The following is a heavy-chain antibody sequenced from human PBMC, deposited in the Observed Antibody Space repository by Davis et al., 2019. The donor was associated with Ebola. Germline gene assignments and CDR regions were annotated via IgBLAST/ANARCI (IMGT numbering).Heavy chain of an antibody. CDR2: INHSGST. D-gene: IGHD6-19*01. Sequence: SETLSLTCAVYGGSFSGYYWSWIRQPPGKGLEWIGEINHSGSTNYNPSLKGRVTISVDTSKNQFSLKLSSVTAADTAVYYCARGGAVAGTYYYYGMDVWGQGTTVTVSS. CDR1: GGSFSGYY. V-gene: IGHV4-34*01. J-gene: IGHJ6*02. CDR3: ARGGAVAGTYYYYGMDV.